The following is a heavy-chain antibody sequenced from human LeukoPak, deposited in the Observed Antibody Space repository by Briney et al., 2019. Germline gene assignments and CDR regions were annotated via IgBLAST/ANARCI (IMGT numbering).Heavy chain of an antibody. V-gene: IGHV1-8*01. CDR3: ARGLAAVYNWFDP. CDR2: MNPNSGNK. D-gene: IGHD6-13*01. Sequence: ASMKVSCKASGYTFTSYDINWVRQATGEGLEWMGWMNPNSGNKGYAQKFQGRVTMTRNTSISTAYMEMSSLRSEDTAVYYCARGLAAVYNWFDPWGQGTLVTVSS. CDR1: GYTFTSYD. J-gene: IGHJ5*02.